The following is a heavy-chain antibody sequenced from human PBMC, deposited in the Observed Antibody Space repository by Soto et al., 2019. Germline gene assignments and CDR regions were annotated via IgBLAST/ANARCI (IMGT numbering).Heavy chain of an antibody. V-gene: IGHV4-31*03. CDR3: ERAYRDTVLYYYYMDV. Sequence: QVQLQESGPGLVKPSQTLSLTCTVSGGSISSGGYYWSWIRQHPGKGLEWIGYIYYSGSTYYNPSLKSRVTISVDTSKNQFSLKLSSVTAADTAVYYCERAYRDTVLYYYYMDVWGKGTTVTVSS. CDR1: GGSISSGGYY. D-gene: IGHD3-16*02. CDR2: IYYSGST. J-gene: IGHJ6*03.